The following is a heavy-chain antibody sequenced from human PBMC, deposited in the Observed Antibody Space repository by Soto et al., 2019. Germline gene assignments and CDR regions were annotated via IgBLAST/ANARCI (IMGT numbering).Heavy chain of an antibody. CDR3: AREQCNWNYRLEGEAFDI. D-gene: IGHD1-7*01. CDR2: IFPTGTT. V-gene: IGHV4-4*08. J-gene: IGHJ3*02. CDR1: GDSMNSEY. Sequence: SETLSLTCSVSGDSMNSEYWTWIRQTPGKGLEWIGYIFPTGTTNYNPSLKSRVIISVDRSKNQFSLKLSSVTAADTAVYYCAREQCNWNYRLEGEAFDIWGKGTMVT.